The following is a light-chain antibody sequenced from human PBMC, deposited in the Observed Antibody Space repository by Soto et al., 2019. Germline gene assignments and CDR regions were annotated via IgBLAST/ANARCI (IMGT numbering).Light chain of an antibody. J-gene: IGKJ1*01. V-gene: IGKV3-20*01. Sequence: EIVLTQSPGTLSLSPGERATLSCRASQSIISSYLAWYQQKPGQAPRLLIYAASSRATGIPDRFSGSGSGTDFTLTISRLEPDDFAVYYCQHYGRSPTWTVGQGTKVDIK. CDR2: AAS. CDR1: QSIISSY. CDR3: QHYGRSPTWT.